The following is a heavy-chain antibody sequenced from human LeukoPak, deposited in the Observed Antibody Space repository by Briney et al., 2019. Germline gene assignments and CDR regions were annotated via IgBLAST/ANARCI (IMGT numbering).Heavy chain of an antibody. J-gene: IGHJ4*02. CDR3: ARVGDSSGWYVGVY. V-gene: IGHV3-20*04. CDR2: INWNCDST. D-gene: IGHD6-19*01. Sequence: PGGSLRLSCAASGFTFDHYGMSWVRQAPGKGLDWVSGINWNCDSTGYADSVKGRFTISRDNAKNSLYLQMNSLRAEDTALYYCARVGDSSGWYVGVYWGQGTLVTASS. CDR1: GFTFDHYG.